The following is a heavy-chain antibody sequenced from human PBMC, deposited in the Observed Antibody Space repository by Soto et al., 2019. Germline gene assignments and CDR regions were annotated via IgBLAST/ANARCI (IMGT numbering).Heavy chain of an antibody. V-gene: IGHV4-34*01. CDR2: VKDGGHT. D-gene: IGHD5-12*01. CDR1: GGSLSGYY. Sequence: QVQLQQWGAGLLKPSETLSLNCAVTGGSLSGYYWSWIRQAPGKGLEWIGEVKDGGHTNYSPSLRARVTVSSDTPNNHSTLRMNSVTAAHTGVYYCARGQEGVVATHWDQGSLVAVSS. J-gene: IGHJ4*02. CDR3: ARGQEGVVATH.